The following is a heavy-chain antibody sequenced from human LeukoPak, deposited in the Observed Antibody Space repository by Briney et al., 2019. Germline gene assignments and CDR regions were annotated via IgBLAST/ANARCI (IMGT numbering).Heavy chain of an antibody. D-gene: IGHD6-25*01. CDR2: ISAYNANT. V-gene: IGHV1-18*01. CDR3: AEATGEAAAARH. CDR1: GYTFTTYG. J-gene: IGHJ1*01. Sequence: ASVKVSRKASGYTFTTYGISWVRQAPGQGLEWMGWISAYNANTNYAQKLQGRVTMTTDTSTSTAYMELRSLRSDDTAVYYCAEATGEAAAARHWGPGTLVTVSS.